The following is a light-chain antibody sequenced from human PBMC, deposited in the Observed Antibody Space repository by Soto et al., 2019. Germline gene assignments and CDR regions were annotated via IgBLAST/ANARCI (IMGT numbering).Light chain of an antibody. J-gene: IGKJ5*01. CDR1: QSLRGW. CDR3: KQYITYSN. CDR2: DAS. Sequence: DIQMTHSPSTLSASVLYRVTITFRASQSLRGWLAWYQQRPGKAPKALIYDASTLASGVPSRFNGSGSGTEFTLTISSLQPDDFATYYCKQYITYSNFGQGTRLEIK. V-gene: IGKV1-5*01.